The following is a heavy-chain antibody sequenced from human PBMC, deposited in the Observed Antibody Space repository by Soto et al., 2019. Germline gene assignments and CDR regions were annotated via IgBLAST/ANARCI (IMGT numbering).Heavy chain of an antibody. J-gene: IGHJ5*02. Sequence: TLSLTCAVYGGSFSGYYWSWIRQPPGKGLEWIGEINHSGSTNYNPSLKSRVTISVDTSKNQFSLKLSSVTAADTAVYYCASSGSSGWSRGNWFDPWGQGTLVTVSS. D-gene: IGHD6-19*01. CDR2: INHSGST. CDR3: ASSGSSGWSRGNWFDP. CDR1: GGSFSGYY. V-gene: IGHV4-34*01.